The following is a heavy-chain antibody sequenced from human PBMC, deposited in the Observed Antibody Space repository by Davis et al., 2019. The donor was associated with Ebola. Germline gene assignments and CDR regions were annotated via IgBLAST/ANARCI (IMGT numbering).Heavy chain of an antibody. CDR1: GFTFSSYG. CDR2: IWYDESKK. Sequence: GESLKISCAVSGFTFSSYGIHWVRQAPGKGLEWVASIWYDESKKYYADSVKGRFSISRDNSKNTVDLQMDNLRAEDTAVYFCARRGHDYVWGSLAFFEYWGQGTLVTVSS. CDR3: ARRGHDYVWGSLAFFEY. V-gene: IGHV3-33*08. D-gene: IGHD3-16*01. J-gene: IGHJ4*02.